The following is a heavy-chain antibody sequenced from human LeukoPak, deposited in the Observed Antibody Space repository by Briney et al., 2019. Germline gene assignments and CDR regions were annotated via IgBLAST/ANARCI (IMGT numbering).Heavy chain of an antibody. CDR1: GFTFSSYA. Sequence: GGSLRLSCAASGFTFSSYAMSWVRQAPGKGLEWVSAISGSGGSTYYADSVKGRFTISRDNSKNTLYLQMNSLRAEDTAVYYCAKIKEFGSGWTPGHCYFDYWGQGTLVTVSS. CDR3: AKIKEFGSGWTPGHCYFDY. J-gene: IGHJ4*02. V-gene: IGHV3-23*01. D-gene: IGHD6-19*01. CDR2: ISGSGGST.